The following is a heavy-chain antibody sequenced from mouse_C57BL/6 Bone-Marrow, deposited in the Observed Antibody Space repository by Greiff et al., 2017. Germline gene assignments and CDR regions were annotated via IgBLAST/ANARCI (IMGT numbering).Heavy chain of an antibody. Sequence: DVHLVESGGDLVKPGGSLKLSCAASGFTFSSYGMSWVRQTPDKRLEWVATISSGGSYTYYPDSVKGRFTISRDNAKNTLYLQMSSLKSEDTAMYYCARHRYYAYFDYWGQGTTLTVSS. CDR3: ARHRYYAYFDY. V-gene: IGHV5-6*01. D-gene: IGHD1-1*01. J-gene: IGHJ2*01. CDR1: GFTFSSYG. CDR2: ISSGGSYT.